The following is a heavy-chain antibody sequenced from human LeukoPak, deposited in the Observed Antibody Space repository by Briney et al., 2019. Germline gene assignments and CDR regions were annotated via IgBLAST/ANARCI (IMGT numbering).Heavy chain of an antibody. CDR3: TTETTYYYDSSGYYEGDY. CDR1: GFTFSDYY. Sequence: GGSLRLSCAASGFTFSDYYMSWIRQAPGKGLEWVGRIKSKTDGGTTDYAAPVKGRFTISRDDSKNTLYLQMNSLKTEDTAVYYCTTETTYYYDSSGYYEGDYWGQGTLVTVSS. CDR2: IKSKTDGGTT. V-gene: IGHV3-15*01. D-gene: IGHD3-22*01. J-gene: IGHJ4*02.